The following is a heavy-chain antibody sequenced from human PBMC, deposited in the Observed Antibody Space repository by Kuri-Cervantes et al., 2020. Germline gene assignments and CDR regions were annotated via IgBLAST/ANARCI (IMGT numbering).Heavy chain of an antibody. V-gene: IGHV2-5*02. CDR3: AYLGLGSSDY. J-gene: IGHJ4*02. D-gene: IGHD6-6*01. Sequence: SGPTLVKPTQTLTLTCTFSGFSLSTSAVGVGWIRQPPGKALEWLALIYWDDDKRYSPSLKSRLTISKDTSKNQVFLTMANVNPVDTATYYCAYLGLGSSDYWGQGILVTVSS. CDR2: IYWDDDK. CDR1: GFSLSTSAVG.